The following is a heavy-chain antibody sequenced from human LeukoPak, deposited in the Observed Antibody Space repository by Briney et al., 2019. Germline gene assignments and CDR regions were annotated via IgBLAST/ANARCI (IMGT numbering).Heavy chain of an antibody. CDR2: ISSSGSTI. J-gene: IGHJ3*02. CDR1: GFTFSSYE. Sequence: GVSLRLSCAASGFTFSSYEMNWVRQAPGKGLEWVSYISSSGSTIYYADSVKGRFTISRDNAKNSLYLQMNSLRAEDTAVYYCATELYDYVWGSYRLDAFDIWGQGTMVTVSS. V-gene: IGHV3-48*03. CDR3: ATELYDYVWGSYRLDAFDI. D-gene: IGHD3-16*02.